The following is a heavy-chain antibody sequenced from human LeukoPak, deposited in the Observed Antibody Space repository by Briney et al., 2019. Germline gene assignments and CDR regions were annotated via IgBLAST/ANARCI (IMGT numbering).Heavy chain of an antibody. J-gene: IGHJ4*01. CDR2: IYYSGST. D-gene: IGHD5-18*01. Sequence: SETLSLTCTVSGGSISSYYWSWIRQPPGKGLEWIGYIYYSGSTNYNPSLKSRVTISVDTSKNQFSLKLSSVTAADTAVYYCARDRPTAMVRPSVADYWGHGTLVTVSS. CDR3: ARDRPTAMVRPSVADY. V-gene: IGHV4-59*01. CDR1: GGSISSYY.